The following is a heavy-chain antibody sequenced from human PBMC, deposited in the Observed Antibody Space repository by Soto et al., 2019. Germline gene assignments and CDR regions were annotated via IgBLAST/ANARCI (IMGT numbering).Heavy chain of an antibody. CDR3: ARGAPRNTDFDY. CDR1: GFTFSSYG. Sequence: QVQLVESGGGVVQPGRSLRLSCAASGFTFSSYGMHWVRQAPGKGLEWVAVLWYDGSNKYYADSVKGRFTISRDNSKNTLYLQLHSLRAEDTAVYYCARGAPRNTDFDYWGQGTLVTVSS. J-gene: IGHJ4*02. CDR2: LWYDGSNK. V-gene: IGHV3-33*01. D-gene: IGHD1-1*01.